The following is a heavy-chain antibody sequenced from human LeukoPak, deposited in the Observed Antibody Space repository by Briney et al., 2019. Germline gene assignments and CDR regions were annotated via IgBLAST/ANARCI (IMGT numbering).Heavy chain of an antibody. J-gene: IGHJ3*02. V-gene: IGHV1-46*01. D-gene: IGHD1-26*01. CDR3: ARVRGGSHYNAFDI. Sequence: ASAKVSCKASGYTFTSYYIHWVRQAPGQGPEWMGIINPSGDSDNYAQKFQGRVTMTRDTSTSTVYLELSSLRSDDTAVYYCARVRGGSHYNAFDIWGQGTMVTVSS. CDR2: INPSGDSD. CDR1: GYTFTSYY.